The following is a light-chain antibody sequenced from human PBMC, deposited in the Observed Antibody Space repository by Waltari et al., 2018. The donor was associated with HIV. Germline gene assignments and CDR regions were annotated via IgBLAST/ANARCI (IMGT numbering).Light chain of an antibody. CDR1: NEDVGAYHY. CDR2: EVT. Sequence: QSALTQPASVSGSPGQSITISCTGTNEDVGAYHYVPWYQQHPGKAPKLIIYEVTNRPSGISARFSGSKSGNTASLTISGLQAEDEADYHCSSWTTSTTRVFGGGTKVTVL. V-gene: IGLV2-14*03. J-gene: IGLJ3*02. CDR3: SSWTTSTTRV.